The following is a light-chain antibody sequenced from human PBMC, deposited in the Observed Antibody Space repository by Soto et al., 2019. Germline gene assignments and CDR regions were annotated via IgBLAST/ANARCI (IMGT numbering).Light chain of an antibody. CDR3: QQYTNWPWT. V-gene: IGKV3-15*01. CDR2: GAS. Sequence: ETVMMQSPATLSVSPGESATLSCRASPSISTNVAWYQQKPGQSPRLLIYGASIRATAIPARFSGSGSGTEFTLTISSLQSEDFAVYYCQQYTNWPWTFGQGTKVEIK. CDR1: PSISTN. J-gene: IGKJ1*01.